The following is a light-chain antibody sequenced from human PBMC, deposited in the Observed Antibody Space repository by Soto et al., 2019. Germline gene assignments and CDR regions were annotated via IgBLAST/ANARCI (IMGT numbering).Light chain of an antibody. CDR3: SSYRSSDTQV. CDR1: SSDVGGYNY. J-gene: IGLJ2*01. CDR2: DVN. Sequence: QSALTQPASVSGSPGQSITISCTGTSSDVGGYNYVSWYQQHPGKAPKLMIYDVNNRPSGVSNRFSGSKSGNTASLTISGLQAEDEADYYCSSYRSSDTQVFGGGTTLTVL. V-gene: IGLV2-14*01.